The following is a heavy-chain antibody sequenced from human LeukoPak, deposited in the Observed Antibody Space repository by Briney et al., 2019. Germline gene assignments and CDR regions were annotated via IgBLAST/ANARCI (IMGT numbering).Heavy chain of an antibody. V-gene: IGHV1-2*02. Sequence: ASVKVSCKAPGYTFTGYYMHWVRQAPGQGLEWMGWINPNSGGTNYAQKFQGRVTMTRDTSISTAYMELSRLRSDDTAVYYCARGYYGSGSYYNLDVWGQGTTVTVSS. CDR3: ARGYYGSGSYYNLDV. CDR1: GYTFTGYY. J-gene: IGHJ6*02. CDR2: INPNSGGT. D-gene: IGHD3-10*01.